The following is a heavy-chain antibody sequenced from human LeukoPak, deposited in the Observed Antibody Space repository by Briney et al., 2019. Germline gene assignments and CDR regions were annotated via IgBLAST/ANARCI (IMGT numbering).Heavy chain of an antibody. CDR1: GFTFSSYA. V-gene: IGHV3-30-3*01. D-gene: IGHD6-13*01. CDR2: ISYDGSNK. J-gene: IGHJ3*02. CDR3: ARGIAADDAFDI. Sequence: GSLRLSCAASGFTFSSYAMHWVRRAPGKGLEWVAVISYDGSNKYYADSVKGRFTISRDNSKNTLYLQMNSLRAEDTAVYYCARGIAADDAFDIWGQGTTVTVSS.